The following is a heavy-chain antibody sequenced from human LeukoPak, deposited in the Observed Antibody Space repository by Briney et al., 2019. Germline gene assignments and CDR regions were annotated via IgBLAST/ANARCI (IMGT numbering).Heavy chain of an antibody. D-gene: IGHD4-17*01. CDR2: INHSGST. CDR3: ARGTMTTVTYYFDY. V-gene: IGHV4-34*01. J-gene: IGHJ4*02. CDR1: GGSFSGYY. Sequence: SETLSLTCAVYGGSFSGYYWSWIRQPPGKGLEWIGEINHSGSTDYNPSLKSRVTISVDTSKNQFSLKLSSVTAADTAVYYCARGTMTTVTYYFDYWGQGTLVTVSS.